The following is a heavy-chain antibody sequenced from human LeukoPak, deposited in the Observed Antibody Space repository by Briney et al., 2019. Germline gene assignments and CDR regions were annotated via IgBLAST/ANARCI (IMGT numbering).Heavy chain of an antibody. D-gene: IGHD3-10*01. V-gene: IGHV3-48*01. Sequence: QPGGSLRLSCAASGFTFSSYDMSWVRQAPGKGLEWVSYISDSGVTTFYAASVRGRFTISRDNAKNSLYLQMNSLRAEDTAVYYCARDSMVGPFDYWGQGTLVTVSS. CDR1: GFTFSSYD. CDR2: ISDSGVTT. J-gene: IGHJ4*02. CDR3: ARDSMVGPFDY.